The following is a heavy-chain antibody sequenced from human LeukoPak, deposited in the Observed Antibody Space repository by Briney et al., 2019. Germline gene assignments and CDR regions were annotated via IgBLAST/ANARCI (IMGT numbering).Heavy chain of an antibody. CDR1: GGSISSGGYY. J-gene: IGHJ4*02. CDR2: IYYSGST. Sequence: TLSLTCTVSGGSISSGGYYWSWIRQHPGKGLEWIGYIYYSGSTYYNPSLKSRVTISVDTSKNQFSLKLSSVTAADTAVYYCARGVDVDTAMVTAFDYWGQGTLVTVSS. D-gene: IGHD5-18*01. CDR3: ARGVDVDTAMVTAFDY. V-gene: IGHV4-31*03.